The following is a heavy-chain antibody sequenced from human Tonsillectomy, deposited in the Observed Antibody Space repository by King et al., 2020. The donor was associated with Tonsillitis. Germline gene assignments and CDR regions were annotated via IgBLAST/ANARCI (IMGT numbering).Heavy chain of an antibody. CDR1: GGSFSAYY. J-gene: IGHJ4*02. D-gene: IGHD3-3*01. V-gene: IGHV4-34*01. CDR2: INHSGST. Sequence: VQLQQWGAGLLKPSETLSLSCAVYGGSFSAYYWTWIRQPPGKGLEWIGEINHSGSTNYNPSLKSRVTISVDTSKNQFSLKLASVTAADTAVYYCARGYDFWSAYYTGGYYFDFWGQGTLVTVSS. CDR3: ARGYDFWSAYYTGGYYFDF.